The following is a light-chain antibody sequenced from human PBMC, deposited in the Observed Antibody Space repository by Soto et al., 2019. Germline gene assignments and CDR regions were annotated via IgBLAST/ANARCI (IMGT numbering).Light chain of an antibody. J-gene: IGKJ5*01. V-gene: IGKV3-11*01. Sequence: EVVLTQSPGTLSLSPGERASLSCRASQSVGGDFLAWYQQKPGQAPRLLIYGASSRATGIPARFSGSGSGTDFTLTISSLEPEDFAVYYCQQRSNWPPITFGQGTRLEIK. CDR1: QSVGGDF. CDR2: GAS. CDR3: QQRSNWPPIT.